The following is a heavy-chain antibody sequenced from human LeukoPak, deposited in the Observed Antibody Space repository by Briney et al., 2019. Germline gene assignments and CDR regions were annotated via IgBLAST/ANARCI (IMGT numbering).Heavy chain of an antibody. Sequence: GGSLRLSCAASGFSFSNYGMHWVRQAPGKGLEWVAVIWSDGINRFYRDSVRGRITFSRDNSKNTLSLQMNSLRVEDTAVYYCVKERGPFDGFDVWGQGTMVTVSP. CDR1: GFSFSNYG. CDR2: IWSDGINR. V-gene: IGHV3-33*06. J-gene: IGHJ3*01. CDR3: VKERGPFDGFDV.